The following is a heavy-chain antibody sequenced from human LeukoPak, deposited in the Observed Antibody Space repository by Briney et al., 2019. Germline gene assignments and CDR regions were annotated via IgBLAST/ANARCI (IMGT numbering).Heavy chain of an antibody. V-gene: IGHV4-31*02. D-gene: IGHD3-16*01. CDR3: ARDQDYAPYYYYGMDV. CDR2: IYYSGST. J-gene: IGHJ6*02. Sequence: LRLSCAASGFTFSSYSMNWVRQAPGKGLEWIGYIYYSGSTYYNPSLKSRVTISVDTSKNQFSLKLSSVTAADTAVYYCARDQDYAPYYYYGMDVWGQGTTVTVSS. CDR1: GFTFSSYS.